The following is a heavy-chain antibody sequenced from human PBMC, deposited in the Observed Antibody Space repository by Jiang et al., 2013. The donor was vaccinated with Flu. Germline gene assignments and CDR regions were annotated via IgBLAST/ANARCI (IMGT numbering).Heavy chain of an antibody. CDR1: Y. Sequence: YWTWIRQHPGRAWSGLDTSITWEHLLQPSLKSRFTISLDTSKNQXSLKLSSVTAADTAVYYCARGGTDYGDSFFDYWGQGNLVTVSS. CDR3: ARGGTDYGDSFFDY. D-gene: IGHD4-17*01. V-gene: IGHV4-31*02. CDR2: SITWEH. J-gene: IGHJ4*02.